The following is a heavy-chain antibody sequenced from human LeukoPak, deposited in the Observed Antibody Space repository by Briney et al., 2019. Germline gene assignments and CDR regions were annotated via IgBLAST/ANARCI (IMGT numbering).Heavy chain of an antibody. CDR3: ASRGYGGKLDY. CDR2: INHSGST. J-gene: IGHJ4*02. D-gene: IGHD4-23*01. CDR1: GGSFSGYY. Sequence: SETLSLTCAVYGGSFSGYYWSWIRQPPGKGLEWIGEINHSGSTNYNPSLKSRVTISVDTSKNQFSLKLSSVTAADTAVYYCASRGYGGKLDYWGQGTLVTVSS. V-gene: IGHV4-34*01.